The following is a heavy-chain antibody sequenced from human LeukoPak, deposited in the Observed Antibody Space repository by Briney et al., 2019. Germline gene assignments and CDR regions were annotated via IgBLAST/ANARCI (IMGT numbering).Heavy chain of an antibody. V-gene: IGHV3-74*01. CDR2: INSDGNST. Sequence: GGSLRLSCAASGFTFSSYWMHWVRQAPGKGLVWVSRINSDGNSTNYADSVKGRFTISRDNAKNTLYLQMNSLRAEDTAVYYCARATVTTFPQDYWGQGTLVTVSS. D-gene: IGHD4-17*01. J-gene: IGHJ4*02. CDR1: GFTFSSYW. CDR3: ARATVTTFPQDY.